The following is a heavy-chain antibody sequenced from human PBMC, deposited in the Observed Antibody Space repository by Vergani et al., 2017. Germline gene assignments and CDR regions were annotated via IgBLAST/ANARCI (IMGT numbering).Heavy chain of an antibody. J-gene: IGHJ6*03. V-gene: IGHV4-34*01. D-gene: IGHD4-11*01. CDR3: ARVNTETNSHLYYYYYRDV. CDR1: GGSFTSYH. CDR2: IDHTGRP. Sequence: QVQLQQWGGGLLKPSETLSLTCVVNGGSFTSYHWTWIRQSPGEGLEWVGDIDHTGRPDYNPSLKSRLTMSVDKSRNQFSLTLNSVTATDTAIYFCARVNTETNSHLYYYYYRDVWGQGTAVTVS.